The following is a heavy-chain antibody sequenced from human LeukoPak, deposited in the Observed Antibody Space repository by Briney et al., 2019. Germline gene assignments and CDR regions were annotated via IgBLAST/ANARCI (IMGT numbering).Heavy chain of an antibody. CDR2: IIPIFGTA. J-gene: IGHJ5*02. V-gene: IGHV1-69*13. Sequence: ASVNVSCKASGGTFSSYAISWVRQAPGQGLEWMGGIIPIFGTANYAQKFQGRVTITADESTSTAYMELSSLRSEDTAVYYCARSGEMDYYYDSSGYSSWFDPWGQGTLVTVSS. CDR1: GGTFSSYA. CDR3: ARSGEMDYYYDSSGYSSWFDP. D-gene: IGHD3-22*01.